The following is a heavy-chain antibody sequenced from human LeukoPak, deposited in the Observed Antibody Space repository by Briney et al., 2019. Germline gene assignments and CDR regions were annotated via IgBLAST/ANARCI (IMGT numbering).Heavy chain of an antibody. D-gene: IGHD7-27*01. Sequence: GSLRLSCAASGFTFSSYTMSWVRQAPGKGLEWVSTITTSDGNTYYADSVKGRFTVSRDNSKNTLFLQMNSLRAEDTAVYYCAKDGGLWVSAHWGDSWGRGTLVTVSS. CDR3: AKDGGLWVSAHWGDS. CDR1: GFTFSSYT. J-gene: IGHJ4*02. CDR2: ITTSDGNT. V-gene: IGHV3-23*01.